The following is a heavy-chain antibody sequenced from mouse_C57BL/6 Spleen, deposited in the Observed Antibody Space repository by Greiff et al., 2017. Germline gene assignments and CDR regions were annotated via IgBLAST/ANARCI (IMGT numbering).Heavy chain of an antibody. Sequence: EVKLMESGPGLVKPSQSLSLTCSVTGYSITSGYYWNWIRQFPGNKLEWMGYISYDGSNNYNPSLKNRISITRDTSKNQFFLKLNSVTTEDTATFYCARDGYEAYWGQGTLVTVSA. J-gene: IGHJ3*01. CDR2: ISYDGSN. CDR1: GYSITSGYY. D-gene: IGHD2-2*01. CDR3: ARDGYEAY. V-gene: IGHV3-6*01.